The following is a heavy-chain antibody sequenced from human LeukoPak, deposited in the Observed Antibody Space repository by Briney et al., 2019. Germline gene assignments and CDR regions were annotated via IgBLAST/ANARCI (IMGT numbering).Heavy chain of an antibody. V-gene: IGHV4-34*01. D-gene: IGHD6-19*01. Sequence: PSETLSLTCAVYGGSFSGYYWSWIRQPPGKGLEWIGEINHSGSTNYNPSLKSRVTISVGTSKNQFSLKLSSVTAADTAVYYCARDMYSSGWFDYWGQGTLVTVSS. CDR1: GGSFSGYY. CDR2: INHSGST. CDR3: ARDMYSSGWFDY. J-gene: IGHJ4*02.